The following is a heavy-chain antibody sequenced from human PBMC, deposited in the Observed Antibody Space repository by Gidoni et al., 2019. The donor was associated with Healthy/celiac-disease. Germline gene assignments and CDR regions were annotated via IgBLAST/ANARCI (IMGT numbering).Heavy chain of an antibody. Sequence: EVQLVASGGGLIQPGGSMRLSCAASGFTVSSNYMSWVRQAPGKVLVWVSVIYSGGGTYYADSVKGRFTLFRDNSKNPLYLQMNSLRAEDTAVYYCARVDGDYPYYFDYWGQGTLVTVSS. V-gene: IGHV3-53*01. CDR3: ARVDGDYPYYFDY. D-gene: IGHD4-17*01. CDR1: GFTVSSNY. J-gene: IGHJ4*02. CDR2: IYSGGGT.